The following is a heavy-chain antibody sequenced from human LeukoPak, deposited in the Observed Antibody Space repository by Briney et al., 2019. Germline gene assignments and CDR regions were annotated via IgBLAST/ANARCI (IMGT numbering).Heavy chain of an antibody. D-gene: IGHD2-15*01. CDR2: INPNSGDT. V-gene: IGHV1-2*02. J-gene: IGHJ4*02. CDR1: GYTFTGYY. CDR3: ARGRAYCSGGSCYFLDY. Sequence: ASVKVSCKASGYTFTGYYMHWVRQAPGQGLEWMGWINPNSGDTNYAQKFQGRVTMTRNTSISTAYMELSSLRSEDTAVYYCARGRAYCSGGSCYFLDYWGQGTLVTVSS.